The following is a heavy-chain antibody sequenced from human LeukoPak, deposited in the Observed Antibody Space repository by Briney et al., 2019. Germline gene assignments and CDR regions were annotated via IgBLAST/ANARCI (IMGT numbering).Heavy chain of an antibody. J-gene: IGHJ2*01. Sequence: RSGGSLRLSCAASGFTFTSYAMSWIRQAPGKGLEWVSAISGGGENTYYADSVKGRFTISRDNSKNTLYLQMNSLRAEDTATYYCAKPRAMTTGVGRYFDLWARGTLVTVSS. CDR1: GFTFTSYA. V-gene: IGHV3-23*01. CDR2: ISGGGENT. D-gene: IGHD1-1*01. CDR3: AKPRAMTTGVGRYFDL.